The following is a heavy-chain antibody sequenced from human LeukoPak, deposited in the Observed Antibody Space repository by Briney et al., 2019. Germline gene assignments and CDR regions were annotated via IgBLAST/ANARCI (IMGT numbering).Heavy chain of an antibody. Sequence: WASVKVSCKGSAYTFTGYYMHWVRQAPGQGLEWMARINPNSGGTNYAQNLQQSLNMITDTTKSTADMELRSLRSDDTAVYYCARVAAEAYYDRSGYCPVDYWGQGTLVTVSS. J-gene: IGHJ4*02. CDR1: AYTFTGYY. D-gene: IGHD3-22*01. V-gene: IGHV1-2*06. CDR3: ARVAAEAYYDRSGYCPVDY. CDR2: INPNSGGT.